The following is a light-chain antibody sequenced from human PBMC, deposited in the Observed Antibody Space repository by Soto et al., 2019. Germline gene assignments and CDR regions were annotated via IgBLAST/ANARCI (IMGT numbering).Light chain of an antibody. CDR3: QPSLSTLLT. CDR2: GAS. Sequence: DIQMTQSPSSLSASVGDRVTITCRASQSISGYLNWYQQKPGKAPKVLISGASTLHNGVPSRFSGRGSGTDFTLTISSLQPEDVATSYCQPSLSTLLTFGGGTKVEIK. CDR1: QSISGY. V-gene: IGKV1-39*01. J-gene: IGKJ4*01.